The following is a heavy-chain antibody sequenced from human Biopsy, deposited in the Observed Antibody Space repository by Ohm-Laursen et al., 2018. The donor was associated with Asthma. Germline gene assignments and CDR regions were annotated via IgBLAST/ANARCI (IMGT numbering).Heavy chain of an antibody. CDR1: GYSLTDLS. CDR3: ASDFPKDYVRYNFQF. J-gene: IGHJ4*02. CDR2: HDREEGGT. V-gene: IGHV1-24*01. Sequence: SVKVSCKISGYSLTDLSMHWVRQAPGQGLEWMGGHDREEGGTVNARRFQGRVTMTEDTSTDTAYMELSSLSSDDTAVYYCASDFPKDYVRYNFQFWGQGTLVIVSS. D-gene: IGHD4-17*01.